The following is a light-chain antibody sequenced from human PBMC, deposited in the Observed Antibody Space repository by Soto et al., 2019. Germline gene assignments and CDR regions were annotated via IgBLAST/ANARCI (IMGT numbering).Light chain of an antibody. CDR2: DVN. Sequence: QSALTQPRSVSGSPGQSVTISCTGTSSDVGAYDYVSWYQHHPGKGPKLIIYDVNKGPSGVPDRFSGSKSGNTASLTISGLQTEDEADYYCCSYTDTYTWVFGGGTKVTVL. J-gene: IGLJ3*02. CDR1: SSDVGAYDY. V-gene: IGLV2-11*01. CDR3: CSYTDTYTWV.